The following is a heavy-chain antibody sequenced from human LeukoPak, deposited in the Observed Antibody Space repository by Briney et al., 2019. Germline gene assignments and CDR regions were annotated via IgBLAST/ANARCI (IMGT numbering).Heavy chain of an antibody. CDR3: AKGNSGYDYMLVGY. J-gene: IGHJ4*02. CDR1: GFTFSSYG. Sequence: GGSVRLSCAASGFTFSSYGMHWVRQAPGKGLEWVAFIRYDGSNKYYADSVKGRFTISRDNSKNTLYLQMNSLRAEDTAVYYCAKGNSGYDYMLVGYWGQGTLVTVSS. D-gene: IGHD5-12*01. V-gene: IGHV3-30*02. CDR2: IRYDGSNK.